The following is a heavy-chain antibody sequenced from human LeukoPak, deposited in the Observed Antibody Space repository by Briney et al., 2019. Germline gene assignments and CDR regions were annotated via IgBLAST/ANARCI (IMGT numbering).Heavy chain of an antibody. CDR3: AREYRRYFDY. J-gene: IGHJ4*02. V-gene: IGHV4-59*12. D-gene: IGHD1-26*01. CDR1: GGSISSYY. Sequence: KASETLSLTCTVSGGSISSYYWSWIRQPPGKGLEWIGYIYYSGSTNYNPSLKSRVTISVDTSKNQFSLKLSSVTAADTAVYYCAREYRRYFDYWGQGTLVTVSS. CDR2: IYYSGST.